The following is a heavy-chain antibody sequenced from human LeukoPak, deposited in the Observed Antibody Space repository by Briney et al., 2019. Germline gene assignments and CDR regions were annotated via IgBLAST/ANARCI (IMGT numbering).Heavy chain of an antibody. D-gene: IGHD2-2*01. V-gene: IGHV4-34*01. Sequence: EINHSGSTNYNPSLKSRVTISVDTSKNQFSLKLSSVTAADTAVYYCARAPDIVVVPAAYYFDYWGQGTLVTVSS. J-gene: IGHJ4*02. CDR2: INHSGST. CDR3: ARAPDIVVVPAAYYFDY.